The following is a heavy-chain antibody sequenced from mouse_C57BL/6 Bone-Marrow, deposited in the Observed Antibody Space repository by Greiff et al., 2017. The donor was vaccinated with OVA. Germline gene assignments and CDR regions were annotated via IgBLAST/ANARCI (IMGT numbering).Heavy chain of an antibody. Sequence: VQLQQSVAELVRPGASVKLSCTASGFNIKNTYMHWVKQRPEQGLEWIGRIDPANGNTKYAPKFQGKATITADTSSNTAYLQLSSLTSEDTAIYYCASTPSGSSCWFAYWGQGTLVTVSA. CDR1: GFNIKNTY. D-gene: IGHD1-1*01. V-gene: IGHV14-3*01. J-gene: IGHJ3*01. CDR2: IDPANGNT. CDR3: ASTPSGSSCWFAY.